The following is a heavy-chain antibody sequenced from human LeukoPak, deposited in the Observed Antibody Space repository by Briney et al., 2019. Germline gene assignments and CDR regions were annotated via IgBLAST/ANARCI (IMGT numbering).Heavy chain of an antibody. D-gene: IGHD3-22*01. CDR3: AKDMGIYDSSGYYYYGMDV. CDR1: GFTFDDYA. CDR2: ISWNSGSI. V-gene: IGHV3-9*01. Sequence: GGSLRLSCAASGFTFDDYAMHWVRQAPGKGLEWVSGISWNSGSIGYADSVKGRFTISRDNAKNSLYLQMNSLRAEDTALYYCAKDMGIYDSSGYYYYGMDVWGQGTTVTVSS. J-gene: IGHJ6*02.